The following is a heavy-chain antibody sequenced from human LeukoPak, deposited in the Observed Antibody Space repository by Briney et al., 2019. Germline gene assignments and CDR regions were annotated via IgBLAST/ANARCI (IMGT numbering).Heavy chain of an antibody. V-gene: IGHV3-73*01. CDR2: IGVKTNNYAT. Sequence: HAGGSLRLSCAASGFTFSASDMHWVRQASGKGLEWVGCIGVKTNNYATAYGASVRGRFTISRDDSKNTACLQMNSLRTEDTAIYYCTYYRRDPAGYYYGMDVWGQGTTVTVSS. CDR3: TYYRRDPAGYYYGMDV. CDR1: GFTFSASD. D-gene: IGHD1-26*01. J-gene: IGHJ6*02.